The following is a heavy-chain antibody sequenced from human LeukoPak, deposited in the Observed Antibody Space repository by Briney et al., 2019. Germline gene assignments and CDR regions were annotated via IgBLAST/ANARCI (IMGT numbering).Heavy chain of an antibody. Sequence: ASVKVSCKTSGYTFTGYYMHWVRQAPGQGLEWMGWINPNSGGTNYAQKFQGRVTMTRDTSISTAYMELSRLRSEDTAVYYCARGPPIRGYRYGYDTGYYYSYSMDVWGKGTTVTISS. CDR3: ARGPPIRGYRYGYDTGYYYSYSMDV. J-gene: IGHJ6*03. CDR1: GYTFTGYY. D-gene: IGHD5-18*01. CDR2: INPNSGGT. V-gene: IGHV1-2*02.